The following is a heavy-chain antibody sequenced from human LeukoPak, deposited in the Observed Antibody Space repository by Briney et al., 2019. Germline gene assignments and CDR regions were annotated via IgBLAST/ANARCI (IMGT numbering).Heavy chain of an antibody. CDR3: ARGSIDWQAVAFDC. CDR2: ISYDGTDK. Sequence: LSLTCTVSGDSINSLDLWSWVRQAPGKGLEWVALISYDGTDKYYADSVKGRFTISRDNSKNTLYLQTNSLRTEDTAVYYCARGSIDWQAVAFDCWGQGTLVTVSP. V-gene: IGHV3-30*03. D-gene: IGHD2-21*01. CDR1: GDSINSLD. J-gene: IGHJ4*02.